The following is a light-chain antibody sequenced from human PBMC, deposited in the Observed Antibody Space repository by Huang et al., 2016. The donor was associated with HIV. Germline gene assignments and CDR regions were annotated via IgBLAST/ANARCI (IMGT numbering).Light chain of an antibody. Sequence: ERVLTQSPGTLSVSPGERATLSCRTSQGIGNSLAWYQLKPGQAPRLLIYETLFRASDIPARFSGGGSDIDFTLTISGLQSEDSAVYYCQQYHEWPRTFGQGTKVEIK. CDR1: QGIGNS. CDR3: QQYHEWPRT. V-gene: IGKV3-15*01. J-gene: IGKJ2*01. CDR2: ETL.